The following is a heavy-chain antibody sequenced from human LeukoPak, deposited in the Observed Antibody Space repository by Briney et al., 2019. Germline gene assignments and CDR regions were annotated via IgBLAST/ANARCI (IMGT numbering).Heavy chain of an antibody. CDR3: ARALEPSKRYFDY. D-gene: IGHD1-1*01. V-gene: IGHV3-21*01. Sequence: GSLRLSCAASGITFSSYSMNWIRQAPGKGLEWVSTISSSSSIVYYADSVRGRFTISRDNAKNSLYLQMNSLRVEDTAVYYCARALEPSKRYFDYWGQGTLVTVSS. J-gene: IGHJ4*02. CDR1: GITFSSYS. CDR2: ISSSSSIV.